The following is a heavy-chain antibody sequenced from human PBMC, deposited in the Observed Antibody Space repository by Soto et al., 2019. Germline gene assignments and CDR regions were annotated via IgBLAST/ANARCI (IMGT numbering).Heavy chain of an antibody. J-gene: IGHJ4*02. CDR2: ISYSGNT. Sequence: SETLSLTCSVSGGSISSYYWSWTRQPPGKGLEWIGHISYSGNTNYNPSLRGRVTISVDTSENQFSLKLNSVTAADTAVYYCAGSSSYGPYFDSWGQGTLVTVSS. D-gene: IGHD5-18*01. CDR1: GGSISSYY. CDR3: AGSSSYGPYFDS. V-gene: IGHV4-59*01.